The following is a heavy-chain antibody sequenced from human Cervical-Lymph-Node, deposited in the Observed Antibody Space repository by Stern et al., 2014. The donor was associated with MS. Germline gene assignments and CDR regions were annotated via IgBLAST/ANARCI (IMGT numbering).Heavy chain of an antibody. CDR1: GFTFSSYG. D-gene: IGHD6-19*01. Sequence: VQMVESGGGVVPPGRSLRLSCAASGFTFSSYGMPWVRQAPGKGLEWVAVIWYGGSNKHYAESVKGRFTISRDNSQYTLSLQLNSLRAEDTAVYYCARVRSSGWYSNYGMDVWGQGTTVTVSS. J-gene: IGHJ6*02. CDR2: IWYGGSNK. CDR3: ARVRSSGWYSNYGMDV. V-gene: IGHV3-33*01.